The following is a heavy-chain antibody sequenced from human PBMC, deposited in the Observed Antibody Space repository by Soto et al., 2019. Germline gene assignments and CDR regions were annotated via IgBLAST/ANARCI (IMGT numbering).Heavy chain of an antibody. D-gene: IGHD6-19*01. Sequence: QVQLVQSGAEVKKPGSSVKVSCKASGGTFSSYAISWVRQAPGQGLEWMGGIIPIFGTANYAQKFQGRVTNTADESTSTAYMELSSLRSEDTAVYYCGAAAGTWRPHPVEDYWGQGTLVTVSS. J-gene: IGHJ4*02. V-gene: IGHV1-69*12. CDR3: GAAAGTWRPHPVEDY. CDR2: IIPIFGTA. CDR1: GGTFSSYA.